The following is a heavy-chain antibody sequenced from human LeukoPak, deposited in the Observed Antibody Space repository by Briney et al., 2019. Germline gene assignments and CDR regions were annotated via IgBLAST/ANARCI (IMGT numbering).Heavy chain of an antibody. CDR3: ARSRAGWDSNFHPYYYYYYGMDV. V-gene: IGHV1-46*01. CDR2: INPTGGST. CDR1: GYTFPSYF. Sequence: ASVKVSCKASGYTFPSYFMHWVRQAPGQGLEWMGIINPTGGSTTYAQKFQGRVTMTRNTSISTAYMELSSLRSEDTAVYYCARSRAGWDSNFHPYYYYYYGMDVWGQGTTVTVSS. D-gene: IGHD4-11*01. J-gene: IGHJ6*02.